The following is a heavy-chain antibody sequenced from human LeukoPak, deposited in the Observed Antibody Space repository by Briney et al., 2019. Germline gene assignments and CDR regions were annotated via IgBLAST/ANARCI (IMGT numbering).Heavy chain of an antibody. CDR3: ARGITGPYFDY. CDR2: IIPIFGTA. D-gene: IGHD1-20*01. Sequence: ASVKVSCKASGGTFSSYAISWVRQAPGQGLEWMGGIIPIFGTANYAQKFQGRVTITADESTSTAYTELSSLRSEDTAVYYCARGITGPYFDYWGQGTLVTVSS. V-gene: IGHV1-69*13. CDR1: GGTFSSYA. J-gene: IGHJ4*02.